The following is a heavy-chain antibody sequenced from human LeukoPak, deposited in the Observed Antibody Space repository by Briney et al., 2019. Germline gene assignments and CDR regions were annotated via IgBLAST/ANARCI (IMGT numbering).Heavy chain of an antibody. CDR3: ARGHLRFSEWLEAFDI. Sequence: ASVKVSCKASGYTFTSYDINWVRQATGQGLEWMGWMNPNSGNTGYAQKFQGRVTITRNTSISTAYMELSSLRSEDTAVYYCARGHLRFSEWLEAFDIWGQGTMVTVSS. CDR2: MNPNSGNT. V-gene: IGHV1-8*03. J-gene: IGHJ3*02. CDR1: GYTFTSYD. D-gene: IGHD3-3*01.